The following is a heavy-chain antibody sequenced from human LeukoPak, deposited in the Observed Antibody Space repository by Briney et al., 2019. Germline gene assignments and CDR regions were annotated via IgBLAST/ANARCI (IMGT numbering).Heavy chain of an antibody. D-gene: IGHD2-15*01. J-gene: IGHJ4*02. Sequence: NPSETLSLTCAVYGGSFSGYYWSWIRQPPGKGLEWIGYIYNSGSTNYNPSLKSRVTISVDTSKNQVSLKLSSVTAADTAVYYCARKDGDYWGQGILVTVSS. V-gene: IGHV4-34*01. CDR1: GGSFSGYY. CDR3: ARKDGDY. CDR2: IYNSGST.